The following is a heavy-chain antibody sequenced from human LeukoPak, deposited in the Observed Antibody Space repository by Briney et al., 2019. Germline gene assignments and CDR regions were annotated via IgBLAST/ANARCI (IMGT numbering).Heavy chain of an antibody. CDR1: GGTFSSYA. V-gene: IGHV1-69*04. CDR3: ARGDTAMVTPVY. J-gene: IGHJ4*02. Sequence: ASVKVSCKASGGTFSSYAISWVRQAPGQGPEWMGRIIPILGIANYAQKFQGRVTITADKSTSTAYMELSSLRSEDTAVYYCARGDTAMVTPVYWGQGTLVTVSS. CDR2: IIPILGIA. D-gene: IGHD5-18*01.